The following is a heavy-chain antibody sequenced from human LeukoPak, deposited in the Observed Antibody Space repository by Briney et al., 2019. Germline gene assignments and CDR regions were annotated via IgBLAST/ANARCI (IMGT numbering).Heavy chain of an antibody. V-gene: IGHV1-2*06. D-gene: IGHD6-19*01. CDR3: ARGPRRSSGWYDY. Sequence: ASVKVSRKASGGTFISYAISWVRQAHGQGLEWMGRINPNSGGTNYTQKFQGRVTMTKDTSISTAYMELSRLRSDDTAVYYCARGPRRSSGWYDYWGQGTLVTVSS. CDR2: INPNSGGT. CDR1: GGTFISYA. J-gene: IGHJ4*02.